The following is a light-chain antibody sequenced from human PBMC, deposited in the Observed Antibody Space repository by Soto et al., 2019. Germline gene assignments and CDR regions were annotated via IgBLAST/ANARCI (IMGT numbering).Light chain of an antibody. CDR1: QSVSSSY. J-gene: IGKJ3*01. Sequence: EIVLTQSPGTLSLSPGERATLSCRASQSVSSSYLAWYQQKPGQAPRLLIYGASSRATGIPDRFSGSGSGTDFTLTIXRLEPEDFALYYCQHYGSSFTFGPGTKWISN. CDR2: GAS. CDR3: QHYGSSFT. V-gene: IGKV3-20*01.